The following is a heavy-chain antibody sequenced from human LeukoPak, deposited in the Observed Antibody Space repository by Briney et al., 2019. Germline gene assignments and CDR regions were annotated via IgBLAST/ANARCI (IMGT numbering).Heavy chain of an antibody. CDR2: ISGSGGST. V-gene: IGHV3-23*01. CDR1: GFTFSSYA. J-gene: IGHJ4*02. CDR3: AKSDGYGDYGFDY. Sequence: TGGSLRLSYAASGFTFSSYAMSWVRQAPGKGLEWVSAISGSGGSTYYADSVKGRFTISRDNSKNTLYLQMNSLRAEDTAVYYCAKSDGYGDYGFDYWGQGTLVTVSS. D-gene: IGHD4-17*01.